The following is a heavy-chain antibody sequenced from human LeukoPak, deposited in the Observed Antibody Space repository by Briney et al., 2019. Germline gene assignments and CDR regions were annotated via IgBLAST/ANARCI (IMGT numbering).Heavy chain of an antibody. CDR3: ARDLIISDYYYGMDV. J-gene: IGHJ6*02. CDR2: IYTSGST. V-gene: IGHV4-4*07. CDR1: GGSISSYY. D-gene: IGHD3-16*01. Sequence: SETLSLTCTVSGGSISSYYWSWIRQPAGQGLVWIGRIYTSGSTNYNPSLESRVTMSVDTSKNQFSLKLSSVTAADTAVYYCARDLIISDYYYGMDVWGQGTTVTVSS.